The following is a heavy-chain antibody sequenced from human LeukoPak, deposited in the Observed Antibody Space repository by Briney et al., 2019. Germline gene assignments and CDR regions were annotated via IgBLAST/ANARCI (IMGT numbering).Heavy chain of an antibody. J-gene: IGHJ4*02. D-gene: IGHD1-26*01. CDR2: ISYDGSNK. CDR1: GFTFSSYG. CDR3: AKDYSGSTFGFDY. Sequence: GGSLRLSCAASGFTFSSYGMHWVRQAPGKGLEWVAVISYDGSNKYYADSVKGRFTISRDNSKNTLYLQMNSLRAEDTAVYCCAKDYSGSTFGFDYWGQGTLVTVSS. V-gene: IGHV3-30*18.